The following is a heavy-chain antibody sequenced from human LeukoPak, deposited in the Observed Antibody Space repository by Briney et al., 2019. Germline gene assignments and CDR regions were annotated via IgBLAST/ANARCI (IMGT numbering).Heavy chain of an antibody. D-gene: IGHD6-13*01. CDR2: ISGSGDTT. Sequence: GGSLRLSCAASGFTFSTYAVTWVRQAPGQGLEWVSSISGSGDTTYHADSVKGRFTISRDNSKNTLYLLMNNLRTEDTAVYYCAKWGGRATDSNTWYGPLDHWGRGTLGTVS. V-gene: IGHV3-23*01. J-gene: IGHJ4*02. CDR3: AKWGGRATDSNTWYGPLDH. CDR1: GFTFSTYA.